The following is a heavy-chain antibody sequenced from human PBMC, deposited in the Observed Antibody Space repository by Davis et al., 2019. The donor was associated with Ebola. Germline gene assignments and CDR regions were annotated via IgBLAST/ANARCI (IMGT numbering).Heavy chain of an antibody. D-gene: IGHD3-3*01. Sequence: AASVKVSCKASGGTFSSYAISWVRQAPGQGLEWLGGIIPIFGTANYAQKFQGRVTITADESTSTAYMELSSLRSEDTAVYYCARGGLYDFWSGYYNYYYYGMDVWGQGTTVTVSS. J-gene: IGHJ6*02. CDR2: IIPIFGTA. CDR3: ARGGLYDFWSGYYNYYYYGMDV. CDR1: GGTFSSYA. V-gene: IGHV1-69*13.